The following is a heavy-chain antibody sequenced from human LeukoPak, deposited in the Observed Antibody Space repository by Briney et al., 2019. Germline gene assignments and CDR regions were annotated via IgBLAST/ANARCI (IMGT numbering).Heavy chain of an antibody. Sequence: GGSLRLSCAASGFTFSSYALSWVRQAPGKGLEWVSGISGSGGSTYYADSVKGRFTVSRDNSKNTLFLQMNGLRPEDTAVYYCAKASYNVAKENWFDPWGQGTLVTVSS. CDR3: AKASYNVAKENWFDP. CDR1: GFTFSSYA. CDR2: ISGSGGST. V-gene: IGHV3-23*01. D-gene: IGHD1-1*01. J-gene: IGHJ5*02.